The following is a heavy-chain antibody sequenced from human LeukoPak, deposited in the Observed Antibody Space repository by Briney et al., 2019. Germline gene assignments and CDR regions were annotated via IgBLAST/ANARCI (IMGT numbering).Heavy chain of an antibody. V-gene: IGHV3-30*02. J-gene: IGHJ4*02. CDR3: ARGYMTYYFDY. CDR1: GFTFSAYS. D-gene: IGHD1-1*01. CDR2: IRYDGRNK. Sequence: QAGGTLRLSCAASGFTFSAYSMHWVRQAPGKGLEWVAFIRYDGRNKYYAHSVKGRFTISRDNSKNTLCLQMNSLRAEDTAVYYCARGYMTYYFDYWGQGTLVTVSS.